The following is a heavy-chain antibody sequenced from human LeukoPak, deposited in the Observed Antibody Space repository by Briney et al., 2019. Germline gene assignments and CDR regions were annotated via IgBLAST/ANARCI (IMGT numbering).Heavy chain of an antibody. CDR3: ARGGGRWLQLGLDC. Sequence: KSSETLSLTCTVSGGSISSYYWSWIRQPPGKGLEWIGYIYYSGSTNYNPSLKSRVTISVDTSKNQFSLKLSSVTAADTAVYYCARGGGRWLQLGLDCWGQGTLVTVSS. CDR1: GGSISSYY. CDR2: IYYSGST. D-gene: IGHD5-24*01. V-gene: IGHV4-59*01. J-gene: IGHJ4*02.